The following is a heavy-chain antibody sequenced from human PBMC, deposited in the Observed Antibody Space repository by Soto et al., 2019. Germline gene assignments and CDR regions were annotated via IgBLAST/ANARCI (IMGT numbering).Heavy chain of an antibody. J-gene: IGHJ4*02. CDR3: ARVSFDYVWGRDNTYYFDH. CDR1: VGSISSYY. Sequence: SETLSLTCTLSVGSISSYYWNWIRQPPGKGLEWIGYIDHSGSTNYNPSLKSRVTISIDTSMNQFSLKLSSVTAADTAVYYCARVSFDYVWGRDNTYYFDHWGQGTLVTVSS. CDR2: IDHSGST. V-gene: IGHV4-59*01. D-gene: IGHD3-16*01.